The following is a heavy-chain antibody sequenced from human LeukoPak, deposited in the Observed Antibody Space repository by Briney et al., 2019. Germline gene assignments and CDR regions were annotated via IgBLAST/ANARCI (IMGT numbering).Heavy chain of an antibody. CDR2: INWNGGST. CDR1: GFTFDDYG. J-gene: IGHJ4*02. V-gene: IGHV3-20*04. CDR3: ARASYSGYDSDY. Sequence: GGSLRLSCAASGFTFDDYGMSWVPQGPGKGLEWVSGINWNGGSTGYADSVKGRFTISRDNAKNSLYLQMNSLRAEDTALYYCARASYSGYDSDYWGQGTLVTVSA. D-gene: IGHD5-12*01.